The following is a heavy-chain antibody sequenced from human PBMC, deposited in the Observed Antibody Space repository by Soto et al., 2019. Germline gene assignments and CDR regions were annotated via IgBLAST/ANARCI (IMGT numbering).Heavy chain of an antibody. V-gene: IGHV4-4*07. J-gene: IGHJ6*02. Sequence: QVQLQESGPRLVKPSETLSLTCTVSDDFISSYYWYWIRQPAGKGLEWIGRVSTSGATNYNPSLESRVTMSVDTSKKQISQKLTSVTAADTAVYFCARADYEILTGSYAMDVWGQGTTVTVSS. CDR3: ARADYEILTGSYAMDV. CDR2: VSTSGAT. CDR1: DDFISSYY. D-gene: IGHD3-9*01.